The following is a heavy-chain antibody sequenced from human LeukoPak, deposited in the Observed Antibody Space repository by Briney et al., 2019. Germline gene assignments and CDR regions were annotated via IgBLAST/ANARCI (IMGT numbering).Heavy chain of an antibody. CDR1: GYTFTGYY. Sequence: ASVKVSCKASGYTFTGYYMHWVRQAPGQGLEWMGWINPNSGGTKYAQKFQGRVTMTKDTSINAAYMELNKLTSDDTAVYYCGRGNKSFDPWGQGTLVTVSS. J-gene: IGHJ5*02. CDR3: GRGNKSFDP. V-gene: IGHV1-2*02. CDR2: INPNSGGT.